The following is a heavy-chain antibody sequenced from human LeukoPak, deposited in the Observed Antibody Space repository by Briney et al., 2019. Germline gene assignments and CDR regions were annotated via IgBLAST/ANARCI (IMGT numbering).Heavy chain of an antibody. CDR1: EFTFSSYG. CDR2: ISGSGGST. CDR3: ARDPNGDYIGTFDM. Sequence: GGSLRLSCAASEFTFSSYGMSWVRQAPGRGLEWVSSISGSGGSTQYADSVQGRFAISRDNSKNVLYLQMNSLRAEDTAVYFCARDPNGDYIGTFDMWGRGTMVSVSS. D-gene: IGHD4-17*01. V-gene: IGHV3-23*01. J-gene: IGHJ3*02.